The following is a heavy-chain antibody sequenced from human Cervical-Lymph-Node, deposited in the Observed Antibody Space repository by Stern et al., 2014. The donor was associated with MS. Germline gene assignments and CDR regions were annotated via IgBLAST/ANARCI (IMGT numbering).Heavy chain of an antibody. J-gene: IGHJ2*01. CDR2: VYPGDSDT. CDR3: ARRNPQRLRYFDL. CDR1: GYIFTSYW. V-gene: IGHV5-51*03. Sequence: VQLVESGAEVKKPGESLKISCKGSGYIFTSYWIGWVRQMPGKGLEWMAIVYPGDSDTRYSPSFQGQVTISADKSISTAYLEWSSLKASDTAMYYCARRNPQRLRYFDLWGRGTLVTVSS. D-gene: IGHD1-1*01.